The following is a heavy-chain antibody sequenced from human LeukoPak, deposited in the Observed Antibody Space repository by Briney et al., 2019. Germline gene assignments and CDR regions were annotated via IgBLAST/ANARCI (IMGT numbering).Heavy chain of an antibody. CDR3: AYCSSTSCYS. CDR1: GGSFSGYY. D-gene: IGHD2-2*01. Sequence: SETLSLTCALYGGSFSGYYWSWIRQPPGKGLEWIGEINHSGSTNYNPSLKSRVTISVDTSKNQFSLKLSSVTAADTAVYYCAYCSSTSCYSWGQGTLVTVSS. V-gene: IGHV4-34*01. J-gene: IGHJ4*02. CDR2: INHSGST.